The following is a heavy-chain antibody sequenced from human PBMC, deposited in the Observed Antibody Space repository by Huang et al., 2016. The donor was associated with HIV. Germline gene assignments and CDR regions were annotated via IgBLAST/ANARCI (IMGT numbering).Heavy chain of an antibody. CDR3: VHRLRYGKWYVDY. D-gene: IGHD6-13*01. J-gene: IGHJ4*02. Sequence: QITLKESGPTLVKPTQTLTLTCTFSGFSLTPSGVAVGWIRQPPGKALEWLALISWDNEERFSPSLKTRLTITKDTPKNEVVLTMTNMDPVDTATYYCVHRLRYGKWYVDYWGQGVLVTVSS. CDR2: ISWDNEE. V-gene: IGHV2-5*02. CDR1: GFSLTPSGVA.